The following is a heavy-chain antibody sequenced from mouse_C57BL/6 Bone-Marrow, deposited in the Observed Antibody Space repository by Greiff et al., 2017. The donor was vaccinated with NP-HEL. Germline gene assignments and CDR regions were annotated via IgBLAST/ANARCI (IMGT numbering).Heavy chain of an antibody. CDR3: TRRGKKKDGYAMDY. CDR1: GYTFTSYW. CDR2: IDPNSGGT. Sequence: QVQLQQPGAELVKPGASVKLSCKASGYTFTSYWLHWVKQRPGRGLEWIGRIDPNSGGTKYNEKFKSKATLTVDKPSSTAYMQLSSLTSEDSAVYYCTRRGKKKDGYAMDYWGQGTSVTVSS. J-gene: IGHJ4*01. D-gene: IGHD2-3*01. V-gene: IGHV1-72*01.